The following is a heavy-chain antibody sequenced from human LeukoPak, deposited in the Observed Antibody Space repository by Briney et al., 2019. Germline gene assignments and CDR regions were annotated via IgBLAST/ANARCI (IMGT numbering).Heavy chain of an antibody. CDR3: ARMGRHGGWTDAFDI. J-gene: IGHJ3*02. Sequence: GASVKVSCKASGGTFSSYAISWVRQAPGQGLEWMGGIIPIFGTANYAQKFQGRVTITADKSTSTAYMELSSLRSEDTAVYYCARMGRHGGWTDAFDIWGQGTMVTVSS. D-gene: IGHD6-19*01. CDR1: GGTFSSYA. CDR2: IIPIFGTA. V-gene: IGHV1-69*06.